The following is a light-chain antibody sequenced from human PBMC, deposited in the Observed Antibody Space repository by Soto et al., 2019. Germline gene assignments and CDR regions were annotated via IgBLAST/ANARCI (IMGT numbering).Light chain of an antibody. CDR2: GAS. Sequence: EIVMTQSPATLSVSPGERATLYCKASQRISSNLAWYQQKPGQPPRLLIYGASTRATGISARFSVSGSGTEFTLTIIGLQSEDFALYYCQPYNIWPPYTFGQGTKVEIK. V-gene: IGKV3-15*01. CDR1: QRISSN. J-gene: IGKJ2*01. CDR3: QPYNIWPPYT.